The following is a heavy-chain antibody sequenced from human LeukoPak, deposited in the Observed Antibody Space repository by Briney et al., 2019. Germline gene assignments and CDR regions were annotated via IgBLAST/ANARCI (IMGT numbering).Heavy chain of an antibody. V-gene: IGHV3-30*18. CDR1: GFTFSNYG. CDR2: ISYDESNT. J-gene: IGHJ4*02. Sequence: PGRSLRLSCAASGFTFSNYGMHWVRQAPGKGLEWVAVISYDESNTFYADSVKGRFTISRDNSKNTLYLQVNSLRAEDTAVYYCAKDPHSSGWYFTAFDYWGQGTLVTVSS. D-gene: IGHD6-19*01. CDR3: AKDPHSSGWYFTAFDY.